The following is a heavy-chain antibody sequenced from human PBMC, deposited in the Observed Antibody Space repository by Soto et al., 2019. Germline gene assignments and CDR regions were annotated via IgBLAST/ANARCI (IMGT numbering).Heavy chain of an antibody. V-gene: IGHV1-8*01. CDR2: MNPNSGNT. J-gene: IGHJ3*02. CDR3: ARGRFIYDFWSGTDAFDI. CDR1: GYTFTSYD. D-gene: IGHD3-3*01. Sequence: ASVKVSCKASGYTFTSYDINWVRQATGQGLEWMGWMNPNSGNTGYAQKFQGRVTMTRNTSISTAYMELSSLRSEDTAVYYCARGRFIYDFWSGTDAFDIWGQGTMVTVSS.